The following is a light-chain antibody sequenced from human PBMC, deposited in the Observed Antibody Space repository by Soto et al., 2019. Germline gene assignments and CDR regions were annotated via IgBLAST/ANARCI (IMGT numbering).Light chain of an antibody. J-gene: IGKJ5*01. CDR3: QESYSVSLI. V-gene: IGKV1-39*01. Sequence: DIQMTQSPSSLSASVGDRVTITCRASQSISNYLNWYQQTAGKAPKLLIYAASNLQSGVPSRFSGSGSGTDFTLTISSLQPEDFAVYYCQESYSVSLIFGGGTRLEIK. CDR1: QSISNY. CDR2: AAS.